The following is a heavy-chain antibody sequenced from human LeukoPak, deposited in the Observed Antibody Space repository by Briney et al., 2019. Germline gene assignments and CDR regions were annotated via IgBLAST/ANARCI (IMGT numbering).Heavy chain of an antibody. Sequence: PGGSLRLSCAASGFTFSDSAMHWVRQASGKGLEWVGHIRSKGNSYATAYAASVKGRFTISRDDSKNTAYLQMNSLKTEDTAVYYCTSIIVVANFDHWGQGTLVTVSS. CDR3: TSIIVVANFDH. V-gene: IGHV3-73*01. J-gene: IGHJ4*02. CDR2: IRSKGNSYAT. CDR1: GFTFSDSA. D-gene: IGHD3-22*01.